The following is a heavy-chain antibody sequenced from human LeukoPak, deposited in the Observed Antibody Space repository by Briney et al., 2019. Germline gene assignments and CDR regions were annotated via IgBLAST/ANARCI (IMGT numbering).Heavy chain of an antibody. J-gene: IGHJ5*02. V-gene: IGHV1-69*13. CDR2: IIPIFGTA. CDR3: ARDLGFLEEYNWFDP. CDR1: GGTFSSYA. Sequence: VASVKVSCKASGGTFSSYAISWVRQAPGQGLEWMGGIIPIFGTANYAQKFQGRVTITADESTSTAYMELSSLRSEDTAVYYCARDLGFLEEYNWFDPWGQGTLVTVSS. D-gene: IGHD3-3*01.